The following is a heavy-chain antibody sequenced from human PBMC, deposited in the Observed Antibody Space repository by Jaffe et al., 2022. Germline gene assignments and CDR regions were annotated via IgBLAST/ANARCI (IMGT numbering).Heavy chain of an antibody. CDR3: ARRFFGAGYGDYVDP. CDR1: GGSISSSSYY. Sequence: QLQLQESGPGLVKPSETLSLTCTVSGGSISSSSYYWGWIRQPPGKGLEWIGSIYYSGSTYYNPSLKSRVTISVDTSKNQFSLKLSSVTAADTAVYYCARRFFGAGYGDYVDPWGQGTLVTVSS. D-gene: IGHD4-17*01. J-gene: IGHJ4*02. CDR2: IYYSGST. V-gene: IGHV4-39*01.